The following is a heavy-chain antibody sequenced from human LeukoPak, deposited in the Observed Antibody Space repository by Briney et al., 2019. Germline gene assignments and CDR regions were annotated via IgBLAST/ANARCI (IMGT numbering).Heavy chain of an antibody. J-gene: IGHJ4*01. CDR3: ARDGTAAGLYFDL. Sequence: GGSLRLSCAVSGFTFSIYWVNWVRQAPGKGLEWVASIKQGGGEKSYVDSVKGRFTISRDNAKNSLYLQMSSLRAEDTAVYYCARDGTAAGLYFDLWGQGTLVTVSS. CDR2: IKQGGGEK. V-gene: IGHV3-7*01. CDR1: GFTFSIYW. D-gene: IGHD6-13*01.